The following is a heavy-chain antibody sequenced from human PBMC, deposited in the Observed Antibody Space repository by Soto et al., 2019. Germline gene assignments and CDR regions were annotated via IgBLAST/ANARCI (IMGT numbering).Heavy chain of an antibody. CDR1: GFSFSNFA. CDR3: AKDYASTWYWYFDP. D-gene: IGHD6-13*01. CDR2: ISGSGDKT. J-gene: IGHJ5*02. Sequence: LRLSCAASGFSFSNFAMSWVRQAPGTGLEWVSSISGSGDKTYYLDSVKGRFTISRDNSKNTLYLHMNSLGAEDTAVYFCAKDYASTWYWYFDPWGQGTLVTVSS. V-gene: IGHV3-23*01.